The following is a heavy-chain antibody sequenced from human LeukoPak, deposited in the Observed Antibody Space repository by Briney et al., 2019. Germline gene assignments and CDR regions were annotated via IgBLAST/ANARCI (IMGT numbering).Heavy chain of an antibody. D-gene: IGHD6-13*01. Sequence: AASVKVSCKASGGTFSSYAISWVRQAPGQELEWMGGIIPIFGTANYAQKFQGRVTITTDESTSTAYMELSSLRSEDTAVYYCARDRGSSWSTDAFDIWGQGTMVTVSS. CDR3: ARDRGSSWSTDAFDI. J-gene: IGHJ3*02. V-gene: IGHV1-69*05. CDR2: IIPIFGTA. CDR1: GGTFSSYA.